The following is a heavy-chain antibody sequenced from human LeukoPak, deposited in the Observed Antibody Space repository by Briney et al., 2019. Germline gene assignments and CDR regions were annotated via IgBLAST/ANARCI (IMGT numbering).Heavy chain of an antibody. Sequence: ASVKVSCKASGGTFSSYAISWVRQAPGQGLEWMGGIIPIFGTANYAQKFQGRVTITTDESTSTAYMELSSLRSEDTAVYYCARQYCSSTSCYRGSGAFDIWGQGTMVTVSS. J-gene: IGHJ3*02. CDR2: IIPIFGTA. CDR3: ARQYCSSTSCYRGSGAFDI. CDR1: GGTFSSYA. D-gene: IGHD2-2*01. V-gene: IGHV1-69*05.